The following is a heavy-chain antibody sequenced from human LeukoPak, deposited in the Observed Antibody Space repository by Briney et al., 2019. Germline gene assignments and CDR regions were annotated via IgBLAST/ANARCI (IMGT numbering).Heavy chain of an antibody. Sequence: PSETLSLTCTVSGDSITSYYWSWIRQPPGKGLEWIGYIYYSGSTNYNPSLKSRVTISVDTSKNQFSLKLSSVTAADTAAYYCAKHSSSWYSTIDYWGQGTLVTVSS. V-gene: IGHV4-59*01. CDR2: IYYSGST. D-gene: IGHD6-13*01. CDR3: AKHSSSWYSTIDY. J-gene: IGHJ4*02. CDR1: GDSITSYY.